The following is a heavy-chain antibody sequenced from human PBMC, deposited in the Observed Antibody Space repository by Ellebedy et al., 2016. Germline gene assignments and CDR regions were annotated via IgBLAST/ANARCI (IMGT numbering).Heavy chain of an antibody. Sequence: GGSLRLXCAASGFTFSSYWMHWVRQAPGKGLVWVSRINSDGSSTSYADSVKGQFTISRDNAKNTLYLQMNSLRAEDTAVYYCAKASAGYSSGYLDYWGQGTLVTVSS. J-gene: IGHJ4*02. CDR3: AKASAGYSSGYLDY. CDR1: GFTFSSYW. CDR2: INSDGSST. V-gene: IGHV3-74*01. D-gene: IGHD6-19*01.